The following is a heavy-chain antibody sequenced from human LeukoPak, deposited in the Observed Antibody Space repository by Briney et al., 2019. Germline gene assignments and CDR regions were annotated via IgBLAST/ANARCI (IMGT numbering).Heavy chain of an antibody. CDR2: ISSSGPYI. D-gene: IGHD5-24*01. Sequence: PGGSLRLSCAASGFTFSDYTMNWVRQAPGEGLEWVSTISSSGPYIYYPDSVKGRFTISRDNAKNSLYLKMNSLRVEDTAVYYCARDLPPGWQLDRYFDYWGQGTLVTVSS. CDR3: ARDLPPGWQLDRYFDY. V-gene: IGHV3-21*01. CDR1: GFTFSDYT. J-gene: IGHJ4*02.